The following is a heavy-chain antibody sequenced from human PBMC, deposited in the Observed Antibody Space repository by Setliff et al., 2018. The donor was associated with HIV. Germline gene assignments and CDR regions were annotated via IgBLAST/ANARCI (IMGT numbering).Heavy chain of an antibody. CDR2: ISSRGST. V-gene: IGHV4-31*03. CDR1: GVSISSGGYY. D-gene: IGHD3-22*01. CDR3: ARRYYPDSSGYYFDS. J-gene: IGHJ4*02. Sequence: TLSLTCNVSGVSISSGGYYWNWIRQHPGKGLEWIGYISSRGSTYYNPSLKSRITMSVDTSQNQVSLKLSSVTAADTAVYYCARRYYPDSSGYYFDSWGQGTLVTVSS.